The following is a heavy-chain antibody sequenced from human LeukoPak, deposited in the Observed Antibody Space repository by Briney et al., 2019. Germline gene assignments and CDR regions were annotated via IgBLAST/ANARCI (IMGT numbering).Heavy chain of an antibody. D-gene: IGHD3-10*01. J-gene: IGHJ5*02. CDR2: IYYSGST. Sequence: PSETLSLTCTVSGGSISSYYWSWIRQPPGKGLEWIGYIYYSGSTNYNPSLKSRVTISVDTSKNQFSLKLNSVTAADTAVYYCARAVNYYGSGSYYFSLWFDPWGQGTLVTVSS. CDR3: ARAVNYYGSGSYYFSLWFDP. CDR1: GGSISSYY. V-gene: IGHV4-59*01.